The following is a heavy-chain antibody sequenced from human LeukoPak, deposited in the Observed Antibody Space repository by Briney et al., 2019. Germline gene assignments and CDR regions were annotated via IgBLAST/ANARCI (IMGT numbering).Heavy chain of an antibody. CDR1: GGSISSSSYY. J-gene: IGHJ6*03. D-gene: IGHD6-19*01. CDR2: INHSGST. V-gene: IGHV4-39*07. Sequence: SETLSLTCTVSGGSISSSSYYWGWIRQPPGKGLEWIGEINHSGSTNYNPSLKSRVTISVDTSKNQFSLKLSSVTAADTAVYFCARGGGSGTYYYYMDVWGKGTTVTISS. CDR3: ARGGGSGTYYYYMDV.